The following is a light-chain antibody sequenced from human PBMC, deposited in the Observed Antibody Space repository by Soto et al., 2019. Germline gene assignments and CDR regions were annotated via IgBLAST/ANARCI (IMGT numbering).Light chain of an antibody. J-gene: IGLJ3*02. CDR3: SSYAGTNNWV. Sequence: QSALTQPASVSGSPGQSITISCTGTSSDIGDYDYVSWYQHLPGKAPKLLIFDVTHRPSGVSDRFSGSKSGNTASLTISGVRPEDEADYYCSSYAGTNNWVFGGGTKVTVL. CDR2: DVT. CDR1: SSDIGDYDY. V-gene: IGLV2-14*01.